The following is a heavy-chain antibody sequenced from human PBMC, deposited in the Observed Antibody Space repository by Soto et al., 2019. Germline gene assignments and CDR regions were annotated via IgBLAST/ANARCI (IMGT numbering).Heavy chain of an antibody. CDR3: ARGGRWLQLGY. D-gene: IGHD5-12*01. Sequence: SETLSLTCTVSGGSISSGDYYWSWIRQPPGKGLEWIGYIYYSGSTYYNPSLKSRVTISVDTSKNQFSLKLSSVTAADTAVYYCARGGRWLQLGYWGQGTLVTVS. CDR2: IYYSGST. CDR1: GGSISSGDYY. V-gene: IGHV4-30-4*01. J-gene: IGHJ4*02.